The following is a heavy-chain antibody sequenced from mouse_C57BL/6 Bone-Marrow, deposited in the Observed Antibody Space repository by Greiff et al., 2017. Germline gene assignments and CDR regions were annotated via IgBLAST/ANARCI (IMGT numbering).Heavy chain of an antibody. Sequence: VQLQQPGAELVKPGASVKLSCKASGYTFTSYWMHWVKQRPGQGLEWIGMIHPNSGSTNYNEKFKSKATLTVDKSSSTAYLQLSSLTSEDSAVYYCARGAILRSFAYWGQGTLVTVSA. CDR3: ARGAILRSFAY. V-gene: IGHV1-64*01. D-gene: IGHD1-1*01. CDR2: IHPNSGST. J-gene: IGHJ3*01. CDR1: GYTFTSYW.